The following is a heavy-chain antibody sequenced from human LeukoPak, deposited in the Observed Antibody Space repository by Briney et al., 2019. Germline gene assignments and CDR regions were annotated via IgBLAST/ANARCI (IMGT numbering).Heavy chain of an antibody. CDR1: GYTFTSYD. J-gene: IGHJ4*02. Sequence: ASVKVSCKASGYTFTSYDINWVRQATGHRLEWRGWMNPNSGNTGYAQTFQGRVTMTRNTSITTAYMELSSLRSEDTAVYYCARVPPALWFGELSPPIDYWGQGTLVTVSS. D-gene: IGHD3-10*01. CDR3: ARVPPALWFGELSPPIDY. CDR2: MNPNSGNT. V-gene: IGHV1-8*01.